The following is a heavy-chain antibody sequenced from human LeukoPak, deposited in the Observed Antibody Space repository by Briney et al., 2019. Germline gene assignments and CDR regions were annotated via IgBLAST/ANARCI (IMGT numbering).Heavy chain of an antibody. D-gene: IGHD6-19*01. CDR2: IYYSGST. J-gene: IGHJ4*02. CDR1: GGSISSSY. Sequence: SETLSLTCTVSGGSISSSYWSWIRQPPRKGLGWIGYIYYSGSTNYNPSLKSRVTISVDTSKNQFSLKLSSVTAADTAVYYCARGLSWSGWFDYWGQGTLVTVSS. V-gene: IGHV4-59*01. CDR3: ARGLSWSGWFDY.